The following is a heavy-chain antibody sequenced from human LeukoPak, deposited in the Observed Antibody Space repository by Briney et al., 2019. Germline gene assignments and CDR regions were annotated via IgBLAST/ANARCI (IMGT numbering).Heavy chain of an antibody. D-gene: IGHD2/OR15-2a*01. Sequence: ASVKVSCXASGGTFSNYAISWVRQAHGQGLEWMGRIIPIFGTANYAQKFQGRVTITTDESTSTAYMELSSLRSEDTAVYYCARELSGMDVWGKGTTVTVSS. CDR3: ARELSGMDV. CDR1: GGTFSNYA. CDR2: IIPIFGTA. J-gene: IGHJ6*04. V-gene: IGHV1-69*05.